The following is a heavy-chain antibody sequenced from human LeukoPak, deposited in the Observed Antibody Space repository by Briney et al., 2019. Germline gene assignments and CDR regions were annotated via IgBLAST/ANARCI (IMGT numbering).Heavy chain of an antibody. CDR3: ARQGSRLRFGSMIGRDY. D-gene: IGHD5-12*01. J-gene: IGHJ4*02. CDR1: GYSFTSYW. V-gene: IGHV5-10-1*01. Sequence: PGESLKISCKGSGYSFTSYWISWVRQMPGKGLEWMGRIDPSDSYTNYSPSFQGHVTISADKSISTAYLQWSSLKASDTAMYYCARQGSRLRFGSMIGRDYWGQGTLVTVSS. CDR2: IDPSDSYT.